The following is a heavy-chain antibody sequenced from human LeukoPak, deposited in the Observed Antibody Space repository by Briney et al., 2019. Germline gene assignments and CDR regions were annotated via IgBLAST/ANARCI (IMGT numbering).Heavy chain of an antibody. CDR2: INPNSGGT. Sequence: ASVKVSCKASGYTFTGYYMHWVRQAPGQGLEWMGRINPNSGGTNYAQKFQGRVTMTRDTSISTAYMELSRLRSDDTAVYYCARGRRGDIVAVPAAGGYFDYWGQGTLVTVSS. D-gene: IGHD2-2*01. CDR1: GYTFTGYY. V-gene: IGHV1-2*06. CDR3: ARGRRGDIVAVPAAGGYFDY. J-gene: IGHJ4*02.